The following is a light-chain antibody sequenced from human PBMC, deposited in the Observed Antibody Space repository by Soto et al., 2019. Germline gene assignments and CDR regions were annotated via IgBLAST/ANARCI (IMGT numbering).Light chain of an antibody. V-gene: IGKV3-20*01. J-gene: IGKJ4*01. CDR2: DTS. CDR1: QSVSIH. CDR3: QQYGSSLT. Sequence: EIVLTQSPGTLSLSPGEIATLYCSASQSVSIHLAWYQQKPGQAPRLLIYDTSTRATGIPARFSGSGSGTDFTLTISRLEPEDFAVYYCQQYGSSLTFGGGTKVDIK.